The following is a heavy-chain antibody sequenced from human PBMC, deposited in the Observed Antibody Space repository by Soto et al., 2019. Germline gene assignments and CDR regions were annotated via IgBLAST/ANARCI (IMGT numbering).Heavy chain of an antibody. J-gene: IGHJ6*02. Sequence: ASVKVSCKASGYTFTSYGISWGRQAPGQGLEWMGWISAYNGNTNYAQKLQGRVTMTTDTSTSTAYMELRSLRSDDTAVYYCARVKSTPPSSSSSGMDVWGQGTTVTVSS. CDR2: ISAYNGNT. V-gene: IGHV1-18*01. CDR3: ARVKSTPPSSSSSGMDV. CDR1: GYTFTSYG.